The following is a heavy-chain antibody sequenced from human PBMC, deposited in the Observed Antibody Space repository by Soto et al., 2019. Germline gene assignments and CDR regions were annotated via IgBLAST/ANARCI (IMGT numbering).Heavy chain of an antibody. V-gene: IGHV3-48*02. J-gene: IGHJ4*02. CDR2: LSGSSRAI. CDR3: ASEPGNVNSPVSYCDC. D-gene: IGHD3-16*01. CDR1: GFTFSNFA. Sequence: EVQLVASGGGLVQPGGSLRLSCAASGFTFSNFAMNWVRRAPGKGPEWVSYLSGSSRAINYADSVKGRFIVSRDNAKTSLFLKMNSLRDEDTAVYYCASEPGNVNSPVSYCDCWGQGTLVPVSS.